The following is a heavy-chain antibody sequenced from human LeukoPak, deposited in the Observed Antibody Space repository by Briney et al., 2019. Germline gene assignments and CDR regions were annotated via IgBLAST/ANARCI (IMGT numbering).Heavy chain of an antibody. CDR2: ISGSGGST. J-gene: IGHJ4*02. D-gene: IGHD6-19*01. Sequence: PGGSLRLSCAVSGFTYSSYAMRWVRQAPGKALEWVSAISGSGGSTYYADSVKGRFTISRDNSKNTLYLQMNSLRAEDTAVYYCAKDLSSGWYEFDYWGQGTLVTVSS. CDR3: AKDLSSGWYEFDY. CDR1: GFTYSSYA. V-gene: IGHV3-23*01.